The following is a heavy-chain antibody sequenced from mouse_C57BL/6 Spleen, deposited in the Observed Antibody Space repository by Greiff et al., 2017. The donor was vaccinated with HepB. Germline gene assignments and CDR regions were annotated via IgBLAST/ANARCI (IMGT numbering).Heavy chain of an antibody. CDR3: ARSAYGYDDDY. CDR1: GYAFTNYL. D-gene: IGHD2-2*01. J-gene: IGHJ2*01. V-gene: IGHV1-54*01. CDR2: INPGSGGT. Sequence: QVQLKQSGAELVRPGTSVKVSCKASGYAFTNYLIEWVKQRPGQGLEWIGVINPGSGGTNYNEKFKGKATLTADKSSSTAYMQLSSLTSEDSAVYFWARSAYGYDDDYWGQGTTLTVSS.